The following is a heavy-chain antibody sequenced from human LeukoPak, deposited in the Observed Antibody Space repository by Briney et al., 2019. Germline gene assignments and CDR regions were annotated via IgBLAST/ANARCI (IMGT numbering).Heavy chain of an antibody. J-gene: IGHJ6*02. CDR1: GYTFTSYW. Sequence: GASVKVSCKASGYTFTSYWIGWVRQMPGKGLEWMGIIYPGDSDTRYSPSFQGQVTISADKSISTAYLQWSSLKASDTAMYYCARRGAVAAAGPDYYYGMDVWGQGTTVTVSS. D-gene: IGHD6-13*01. V-gene: IGHV5-51*01. CDR2: IYPGDSDT. CDR3: ARRGAVAAAGPDYYYGMDV.